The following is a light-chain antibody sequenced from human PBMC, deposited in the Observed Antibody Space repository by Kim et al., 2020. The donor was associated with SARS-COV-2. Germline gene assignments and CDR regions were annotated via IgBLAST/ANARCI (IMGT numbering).Light chain of an antibody. CDR1: QTVLYNSNNKNY. CDR3: QQYYSTPPS. V-gene: IGKV4-1*01. J-gene: IGKJ2*03. Sequence: IVMTQSPDSLAVSLCERATLNCKSSQTVLYNSNNKNYLAWYQQKPGQAHKLLIHWASIRESGVSDRFSGSGSETDITLTISSLQAEDVAVYYCQQYYSTPPSFGQGTKLEIK. CDR2: WAS.